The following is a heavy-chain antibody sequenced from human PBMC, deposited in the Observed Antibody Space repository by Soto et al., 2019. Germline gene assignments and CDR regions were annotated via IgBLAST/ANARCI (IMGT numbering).Heavy chain of an antibody. D-gene: IGHD6-6*01. CDR2: VCYRGTT. Sequence: SETLSLTCTVSGDSIDTSSYCWGWIRQPPGKGLEWIGSVCYRGTTYYNPSLKSRLTISVDTSKRQLSLKLSSVTAADTAVFYCARQGEHSSSYFFDSWGQGTLVTVSS. CDR3: ARQGEHSSSYFFDS. CDR1: GDSIDTSSYC. J-gene: IGHJ4*02. V-gene: IGHV4-39*01.